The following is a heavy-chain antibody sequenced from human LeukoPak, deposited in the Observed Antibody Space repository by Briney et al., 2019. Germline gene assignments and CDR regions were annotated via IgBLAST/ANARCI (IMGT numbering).Heavy chain of an antibody. CDR2: ISYDGSNK. D-gene: IGHD3-22*01. J-gene: IGHJ4*02. CDR1: GYTFRSYG. V-gene: IGHV3-30*03. Sequence: GSLRLSCAASGYTFRSYGMHWVRQAPGKGLEWVAGISYDGSNKYYADSVNGRFTISRDNSKSTLYLQMNSLRAEDTAVYYCAVSSGYYYSRFDYWGQGTLVSVSS. CDR3: AVSSGYYYSRFDY.